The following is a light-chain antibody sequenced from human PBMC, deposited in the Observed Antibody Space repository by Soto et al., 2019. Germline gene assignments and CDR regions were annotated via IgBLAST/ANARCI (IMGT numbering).Light chain of an antibody. Sequence: EIVMTQSPATLSVSPGDRATLSCRASQSVSTNLAWYQQRLGQAPRLVIYGASSRATGIPARFSGSGSGTEFTLTISSLQSEDFAVYYCQPYNNWPLTFGGGTKVDIK. CDR2: GAS. CDR3: QPYNNWPLT. V-gene: IGKV3-15*01. CDR1: QSVSTN. J-gene: IGKJ4*01.